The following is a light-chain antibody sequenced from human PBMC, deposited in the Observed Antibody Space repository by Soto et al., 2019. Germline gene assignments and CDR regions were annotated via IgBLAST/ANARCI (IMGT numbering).Light chain of an antibody. Sequence: QSVLTQPSSASGTPGQRVIISCSGGSSNIGSNIVNWYYQLPGGAPKLLIYSSDQRPPGVPDRFSGSKSGTSGSLAISGLHSEDEGDYYCRACDDSLDGHVFGRGTKVTVL. CDR3: RACDDSLDGHV. J-gene: IGLJ1*01. CDR1: SSNIGSNI. CDR2: SSD. V-gene: IGLV1-44*01.